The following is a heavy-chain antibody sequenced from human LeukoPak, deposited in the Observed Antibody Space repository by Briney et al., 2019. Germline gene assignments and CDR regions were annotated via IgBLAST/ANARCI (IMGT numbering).Heavy chain of an antibody. CDR3: ASYSGSFRDYDSSALGY. CDR1: GGTFSSYA. V-gene: IGHV1-69*04. J-gene: IGHJ4*02. D-gene: IGHD3-22*01. Sequence: VKVSCKASGGTFSSYALSWVRQAPGQGLEWMGRIIPILGIANYAQKFQGRVTITADKSTSTAYMELSSPRSEDTAVYYCASYSGSFRDYDSSALGYWGQGTLVTVSS. CDR2: IIPILGIA.